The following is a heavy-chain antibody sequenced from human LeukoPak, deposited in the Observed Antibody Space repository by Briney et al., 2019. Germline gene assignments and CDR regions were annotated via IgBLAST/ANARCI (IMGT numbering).Heavy chain of an antibody. D-gene: IGHD5-12*01. V-gene: IGHV1-2*02. J-gene: IGHJ4*02. Sequence: GASVKVSGKASGYTFTGYYMHWVRQAPGQGLEWMGWINPNSGGTNYAQKFQGRVTMTRDTSISTAYMELSRLRSDDTAVYYCAGDPDMVATFDYWGQGTLVTVSS. CDR2: INPNSGGT. CDR1: GYTFTGYY. CDR3: AGDPDMVATFDY.